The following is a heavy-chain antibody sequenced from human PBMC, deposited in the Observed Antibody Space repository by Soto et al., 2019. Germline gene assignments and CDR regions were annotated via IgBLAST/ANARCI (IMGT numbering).Heavy chain of an antibody. CDR2: IYYSGST. J-gene: IGHJ6*02. V-gene: IGHV4-39*01. D-gene: IGHD3-10*01. CDR1: GGSISSSSYY. CDR3: ARRDWFGGYYYYGMDV. Sequence: TSETLSLTCTVSGGSISSSSYYWGWIRQPPGKGLEWIGSIYYSGSTYYNPSLKSRVTISVDTSKNQFSLKLSSVTAADTAVYYCARRDWFGGYYYYGMDVWGQGTLVTVSS.